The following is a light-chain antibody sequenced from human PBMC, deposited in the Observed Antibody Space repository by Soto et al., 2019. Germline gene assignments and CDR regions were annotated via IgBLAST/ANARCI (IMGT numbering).Light chain of an antibody. CDR2: AAS. Sequence: IPLTQSPSPLPPSVGDRVTLRPRPSQSVSRYLGWYQQKPGKAPRLLVYAASSIQSGVPSRFSGSGSGTEFTLTISSLQSEDFAAYFCQQYNKWPRTFGRGTKVDIK. V-gene: IGKV1-9*01. CDR3: QQYNKWPRT. J-gene: IGKJ1*01. CDR1: QSVSRY.